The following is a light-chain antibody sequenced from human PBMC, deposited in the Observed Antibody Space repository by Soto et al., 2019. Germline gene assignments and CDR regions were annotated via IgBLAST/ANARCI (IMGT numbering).Light chain of an antibody. V-gene: IGKV3-20*01. CDR2: GAS. CDR1: QTVCNNY. Sequence: EIVLTQSPGTLSLSPGERASLSCRASQTVCNNYLAWYQQRPGQAPRLLISGASTRATGIPDRISGSGSGTDFTLTIIRLEPEDFAVYYCQHYCNSHWTFGQGTKVEVK. CDR3: QHYCNSHWT. J-gene: IGKJ1*01.